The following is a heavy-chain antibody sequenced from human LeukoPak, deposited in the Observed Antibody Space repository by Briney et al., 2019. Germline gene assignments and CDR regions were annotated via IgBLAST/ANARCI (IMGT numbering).Heavy chain of an antibody. CDR1: GGSISNTNW. Sequence: PSETLSLTCGVSGGSISNTNWWTWVRQPPGKGLEWIGEVNLQGSTNYNPSPKSRVTMSVDTSKNDFSLRLSSVTAADTAVYYCARERRYFYDSSGYYFDFWGQGTLVTVSS. CDR2: VNLQGST. J-gene: IGHJ4*02. D-gene: IGHD3-22*01. CDR3: ARERRYFYDSSGYYFDF. V-gene: IGHV4-4*02.